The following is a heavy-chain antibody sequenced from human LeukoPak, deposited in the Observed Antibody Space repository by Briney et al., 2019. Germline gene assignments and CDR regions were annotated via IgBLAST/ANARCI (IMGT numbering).Heavy chain of an antibody. V-gene: IGHV3-30*02. CDR1: GFTFSSYG. Sequence: GGSLRLSCAASGFTFSSYGMHWVRQAPGKGLEWVAFIRYDGSNKYYADSVKGRFTISRDNSKNTLYLQMNSLRAEDTAVYYCASPYYGSGGYYYGMDVWGQGTTVTVSS. J-gene: IGHJ6*02. D-gene: IGHD3-10*01. CDR3: ASPYYGSGGYYYGMDV. CDR2: IRYDGSNK.